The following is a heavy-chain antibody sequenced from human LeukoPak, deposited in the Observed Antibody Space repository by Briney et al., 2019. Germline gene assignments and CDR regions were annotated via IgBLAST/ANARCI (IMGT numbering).Heavy chain of an antibody. CDR1: GFTFNTYW. CDR3: ARDAAESYYGY. D-gene: IGHD1-26*01. CDR2: ISSSSSYI. J-gene: IGHJ4*02. V-gene: IGHV3-21*01. Sequence: GGSLRLSCAASGFTFNTYWMSWVRQVPGKGLEWVSSISSSSSYIYYADSVKGRFTISRDNAKNSLYLQMNSLRAEDTAVYYCARDAAESYYGYWGQGTLVTVSS.